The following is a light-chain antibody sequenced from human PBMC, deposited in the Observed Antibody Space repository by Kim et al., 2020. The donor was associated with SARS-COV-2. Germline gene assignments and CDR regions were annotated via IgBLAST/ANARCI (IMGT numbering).Light chain of an antibody. CDR1: SGSVSTSYY. J-gene: IGLJ3*02. CDR2: NTN. CDR3: VLYVGSGIWV. Sequence: GVTVTLTCGLSSGSVSTSYYPNWFQQTPGQAPRTLIYNTNTRSSGVPDRFSGSILGNKAALTITGAQADDESDYYCVLYVGSGIWVFGGGTKVTVL. V-gene: IGLV8-61*01.